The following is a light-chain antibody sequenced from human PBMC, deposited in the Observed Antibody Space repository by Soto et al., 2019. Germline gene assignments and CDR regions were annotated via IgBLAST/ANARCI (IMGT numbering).Light chain of an antibody. V-gene: IGKV1-39*01. CDR2: AAS. Sequence: DIQMTQSPSSLSASVADRVTITCRASQTISMYLNWYQQKPGKAPILLISAASSLESGVPSRFSGSRSGTEFTLTISSLQPEDCATYYCQQSYSTPPLTFGGGTKVEIK. CDR1: QTISMY. CDR3: QQSYSTPPLT. J-gene: IGKJ4*01.